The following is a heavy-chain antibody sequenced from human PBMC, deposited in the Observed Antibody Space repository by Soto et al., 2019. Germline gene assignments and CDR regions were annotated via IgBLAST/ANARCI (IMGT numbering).Heavy chain of an antibody. J-gene: IGHJ4*02. Sequence: EVQLVESGGGLVQPGRSLRLSCAASGFTFDDYAMHWVRQAPGKGLEWVSGISWNGGSIGYADSVKGRFTISRDNAKNSLYLQMNSLRAEDTALYYCAKGAVAGYFDYWGQGTLVTVSS. D-gene: IGHD6-19*01. CDR2: ISWNGGSI. CDR3: AKGAVAGYFDY. CDR1: GFTFDDYA. V-gene: IGHV3-9*01.